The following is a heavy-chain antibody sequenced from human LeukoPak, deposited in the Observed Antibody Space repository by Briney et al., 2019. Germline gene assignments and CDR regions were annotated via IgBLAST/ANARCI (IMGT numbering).Heavy chain of an antibody. J-gene: IGHJ4*02. Sequence: SETLSLTCAVYGGSFSGYYWSWIRQPPGKGLEWIGEINHSGSTNYNPSLKSRVTISVDTSKNQFSLKLSSVTAADTAVYYCARGPQRELIDYWGQGTLVTVSS. D-gene: IGHD1-26*01. CDR3: ARGPQRELIDY. V-gene: IGHV4-34*01. CDR2: INHSGST. CDR1: GGSFSGYY.